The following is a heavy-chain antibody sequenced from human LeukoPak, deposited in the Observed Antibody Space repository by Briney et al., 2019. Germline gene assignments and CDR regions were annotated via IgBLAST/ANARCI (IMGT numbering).Heavy chain of an antibody. Sequence: ASVKVSCKASGGTFSSYAISWVRQAPGQGLEWMGGIIPIFGTANYAQKFQGRVTITADESTSTAYMEPSSLRSEDTAVYYCARGPTQLRQFHYYYYYMDVWGKGTTVTVSS. CDR1: GGTFSSYA. CDR3: ARGPTQLRQFHYYYYYMDV. CDR2: IIPIFGTA. D-gene: IGHD4-23*01. V-gene: IGHV1-69*01. J-gene: IGHJ6*03.